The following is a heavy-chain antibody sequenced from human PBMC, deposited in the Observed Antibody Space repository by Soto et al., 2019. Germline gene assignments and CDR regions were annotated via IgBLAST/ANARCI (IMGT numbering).Heavy chain of an antibody. CDR1: GYTFTSYG. V-gene: IGHV1-18*01. J-gene: IGHJ4*02. Sequence: QVQLVQSGAEVKKPGASVKVSCKASGYTFTSYGISWVRQAPGQGLEWMGWICAYNGNTNYAQKLQGRVTMTTDTSTSTAYMELRSLRSDDTAVYYCARDFYDFWSGPLYYFDYWGQGTLVTVSS. CDR3: ARDFYDFWSGPLYYFDY. D-gene: IGHD3-3*01. CDR2: ICAYNGNT.